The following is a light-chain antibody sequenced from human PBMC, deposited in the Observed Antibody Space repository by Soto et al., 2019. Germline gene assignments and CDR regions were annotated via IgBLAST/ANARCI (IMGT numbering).Light chain of an antibody. CDR2: DVS. CDR3: TSYTSSSTVV. V-gene: IGLV2-14*03. Sequence: QSVLTQPASVSGSAGQSITISCTGTSSDVGGYNYVSWYQHHPGKAPKRIIYDVSNRPSGVSNRFSGSKSGNTASLTISGLQAEDEAHYYCTSYTSSSTVVFGGGTKLTVL. CDR1: SSDVGGYNY. J-gene: IGLJ2*01.